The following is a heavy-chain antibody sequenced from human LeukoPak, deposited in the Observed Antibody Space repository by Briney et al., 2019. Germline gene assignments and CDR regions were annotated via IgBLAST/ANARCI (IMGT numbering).Heavy chain of an antibody. CDR2: IKEDASEK. V-gene: IGHV3-7*02. J-gene: IGHJ4*02. CDR3: ARATVIAAVY. D-gene: IGHD6-13*01. Sequence: GGSLRLSCAASGFTFSSYWMSWVRQAPGKGLEWVANIKEDASEKKYVDSAKGRVTISRNNAKNSLYLQMNSLSADDTAVYSCARATVIAAVYWGQGTLVTVSS. CDR1: GFTFSSYW.